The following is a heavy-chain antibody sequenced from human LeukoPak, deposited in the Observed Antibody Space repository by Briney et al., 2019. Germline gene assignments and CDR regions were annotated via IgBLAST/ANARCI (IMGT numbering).Heavy chain of an antibody. Sequence: SVTVSCTASGGTFSSYAISWVRQAPGQGLEWMGGIIPIFGTANYAQKFQGRVTITTDESTSTSYMELSSLRSEDTALYYCARGPPRILSHHSWFDPWGQGTLVTVSS. CDR1: GGTFSSYA. CDR2: IIPIFGTA. D-gene: IGHD2/OR15-2a*01. CDR3: ARGPPRILSHHSWFDP. J-gene: IGHJ5*02. V-gene: IGHV1-69*05.